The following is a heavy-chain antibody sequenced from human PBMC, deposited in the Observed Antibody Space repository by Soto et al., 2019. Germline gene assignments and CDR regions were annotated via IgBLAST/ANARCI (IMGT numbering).Heavy chain of an antibody. Sequence: QVQLQESGPGLVKPSETLSLSCTVSGGSISSYYWSWFRQSPGKRMEWIGYVHHSWGSSYNPSLQSRVAIALDTSKSQFSLNVTSVTATDTAVYYCARQGFGRLHGLVDVWGQGTTVTVSS. J-gene: IGHJ6*02. CDR3: ARQGFGRLHGLVDV. CDR1: GGSISSYY. D-gene: IGHD3-10*01. V-gene: IGHV4-59*08. CDR2: VHHSWGS.